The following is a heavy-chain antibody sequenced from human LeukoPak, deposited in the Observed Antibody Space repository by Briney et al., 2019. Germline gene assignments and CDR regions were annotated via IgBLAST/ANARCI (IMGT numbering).Heavy chain of an antibody. D-gene: IGHD6-19*01. V-gene: IGHV3-21*01. J-gene: IGHJ4*02. Sequence: PGGSLRLSCAASGFTFSSYSMNWVRQAPGKGLEWVSSISSSSSYIYYADSVKGRFTISRDNAKNSLYLQMNSLRAEDTAVYYCARDRKSSGWYPPGYWGQGTPVTVSS. CDR1: GFTFSSYS. CDR2: ISSSSSYI. CDR3: ARDRKSSGWYPPGY.